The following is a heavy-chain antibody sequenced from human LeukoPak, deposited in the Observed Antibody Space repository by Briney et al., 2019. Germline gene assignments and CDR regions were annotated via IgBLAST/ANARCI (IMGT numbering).Heavy chain of an antibody. J-gene: IGHJ2*01. CDR3: ARDSSNWYFDL. V-gene: IGHV4-59*01. CDR1: GGSISSSY. D-gene: IGHD6-6*01. Sequence: PSETLSLTCTVSGGSISSSYWTWIRQPPGKGLEWIGYISNTGNTNYNPSLKSRVTISVDTSKNQLSLKLSSVTAADTAVYYCARDSSNWYFDLWGRGSLVTVS. CDR2: ISNTGNT.